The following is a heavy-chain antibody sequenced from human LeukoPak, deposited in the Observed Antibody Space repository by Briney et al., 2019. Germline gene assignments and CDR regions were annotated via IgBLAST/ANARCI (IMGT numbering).Heavy chain of an antibody. CDR2: ISSSSSYI. CDR1: GFTFSTYS. CDR3: ARAKEHSSSWYRYFDY. D-gene: IGHD6-13*01. V-gene: IGHV3-21*01. J-gene: IGHJ4*02. Sequence: GGSLRLSCAASGFTFSTYSMNWVRQAPGKGLEWVSSISSSSSYIYYADSVQGRFTISRDNARNSLFLQMNSLRVEDTAVYYCARAKEHSSSWYRYFDYWGQGTLVTVSS.